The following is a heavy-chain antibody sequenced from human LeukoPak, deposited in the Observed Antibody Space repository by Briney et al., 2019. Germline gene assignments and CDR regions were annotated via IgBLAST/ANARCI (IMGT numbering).Heavy chain of an antibody. J-gene: IGHJ3*02. D-gene: IGHD1-14*01. V-gene: IGHV4-59*01. CDR3: ARMNPFRDAFDI. CDR1: GGSISSYY. Sequence: SETLSLTCTVSGGSISSYYWSWIRQPPGKGLEWIGYIYYSGSTNYNPSLKSRVTISVDTSKNQFSLKLSSVTAADTAVYYCARMNPFRDAFDIWGQGTMVTVSS. CDR2: IYYSGST.